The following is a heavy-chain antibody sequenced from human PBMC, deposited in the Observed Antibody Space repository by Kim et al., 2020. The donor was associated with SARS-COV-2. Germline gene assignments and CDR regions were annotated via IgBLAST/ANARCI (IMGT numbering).Heavy chain of an antibody. J-gene: IGHJ4*02. V-gene: IGHV1-3*01. CDR3: ARGGYSGYGDIGY. D-gene: IGHD5-12*01. Sequence: YSQKFQGRVTITRDTPASTAYMELSSLGSEDTAVYYCARGGYSGYGDIGYWGQGTLVTVSS.